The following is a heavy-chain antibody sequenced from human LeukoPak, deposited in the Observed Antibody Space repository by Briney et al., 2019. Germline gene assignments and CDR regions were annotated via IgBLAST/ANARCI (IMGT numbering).Heavy chain of an antibody. D-gene: IGHD3-22*01. V-gene: IGHV4-39*01. J-gene: IGHJ4*02. CDR2: IYYSGIT. CDR3: ARVWYDSSGYFDY. CDR1: GGSISSSNYY. Sequence: SETLSLTCTVSGGSISSSNYYWGWIRQPPGKGLEWIGSIYYSGITYYNPSLKSRVTISVDTSKNQFSLKLSSVTAADTAVYYCARVWYDSSGYFDYWGQGTLVTVSS.